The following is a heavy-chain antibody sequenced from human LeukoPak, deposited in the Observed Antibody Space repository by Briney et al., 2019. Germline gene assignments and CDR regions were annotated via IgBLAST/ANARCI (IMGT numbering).Heavy chain of an antibody. Sequence: SETLSLTCTVSGGSISSYYWSWIRQPPGKGLEWIGYIYYGGSTNYNPSLKSRVTISVDTSKNQFSLKLSSVTAADTAVYYCARAPFATTQYYFDYWGQGTLVTVSS. CDR3: ARAPFATTQYYFDY. V-gene: IGHV4-59*01. D-gene: IGHD1-14*01. CDR2: IYYGGST. J-gene: IGHJ4*02. CDR1: GGSISSYY.